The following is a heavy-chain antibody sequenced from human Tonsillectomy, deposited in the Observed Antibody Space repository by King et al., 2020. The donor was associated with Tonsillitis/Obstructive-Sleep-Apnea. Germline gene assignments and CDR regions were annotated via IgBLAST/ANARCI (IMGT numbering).Heavy chain of an antibody. Sequence: QLQESGPGLVKPSETLSLTCTVSGGSISTYYWSWIRQPPGKGLEWIAYIYYSGSTNYNPSLKSRVTISVDTSKNQFSLKLSSVTAADPAVYYCAGLVGYDILSGYYPTAGWFDPGGQGTLVTVSS. J-gene: IGHJ5*02. CDR1: GGSISTYY. CDR2: IYYSGST. D-gene: IGHD3-9*01. CDR3: AGLVGYDILSGYYPTAGWFDP. V-gene: IGHV4-59*08.